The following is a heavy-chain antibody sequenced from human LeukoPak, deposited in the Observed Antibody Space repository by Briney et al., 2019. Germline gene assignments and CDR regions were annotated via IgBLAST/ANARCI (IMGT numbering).Heavy chain of an antibody. J-gene: IGHJ4*02. V-gene: IGHV3-74*01. Sequence: PGGSLRLSCVGSGFTFSNYWMHWVRQVPGKGLVWVSRINTDGSGIVYADSVKGRFTVSRDNSRSTLYVQMNSLRADDTAVYYCVRSGYCSGGICFGDDYWGQGTLVTVSS. D-gene: IGHD2-15*01. CDR1: GFTFSNYW. CDR2: INTDGSGI. CDR3: VRSGYCSGGICFGDDY.